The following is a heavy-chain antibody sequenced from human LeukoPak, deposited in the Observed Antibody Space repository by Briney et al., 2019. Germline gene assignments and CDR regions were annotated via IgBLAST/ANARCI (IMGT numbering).Heavy chain of an antibody. J-gene: IGHJ4*02. Sequence: ASVKVSCKASGYTFATYGITWVRQAPGQGLEWMGWISASNDDTNYAQKLQGRVTVTTDTSTSTAYMELRSLRSDDTAVYYCARGYYAHFDYWGQGTQVTVSS. D-gene: IGHD2/OR15-2a*01. CDR1: GYTFATYG. CDR2: ISASNDDT. CDR3: ARGYYAHFDY. V-gene: IGHV1-18*01.